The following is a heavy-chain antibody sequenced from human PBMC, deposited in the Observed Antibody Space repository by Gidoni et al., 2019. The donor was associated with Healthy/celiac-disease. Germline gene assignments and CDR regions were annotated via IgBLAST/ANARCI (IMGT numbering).Heavy chain of an antibody. CDR2: IYYSGCT. J-gene: IGHJ6*02. CDR3: ARSPIRPYYDYVWELDV. CDR1: GGSISSSSYY. Sequence: QLQLQESGPGLVKPSETLSRTCPVSGGSISSSSYYWGWIRPPPGQGLEWIGSIYYSGCTSYNPSLKSRVTISVDTSQNQFSLKLSSVTAADTAVYYCARSPIRPYYDYVWELDVWGQGTTVTVSS. V-gene: IGHV4-39*01. D-gene: IGHD3-16*01.